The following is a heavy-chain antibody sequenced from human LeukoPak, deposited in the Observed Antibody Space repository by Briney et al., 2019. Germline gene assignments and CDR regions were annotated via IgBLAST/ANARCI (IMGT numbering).Heavy chain of an antibody. J-gene: IGHJ4*02. D-gene: IGHD3-22*01. CDR3: ATPLEYYDRGWFHQGGD. Sequence: GGSLRLSCAASGFTFSSYWMNWVRHAPGKGLVWVSRIASDGSSTTYADSVKGRFSISRDNAKNTLYLQMNSLRAEDTAVYFCATPLEYYDRGWFHQGGDWGQGTLVTVSS. CDR1: GFTFSSYW. CDR2: IASDGSST. V-gene: IGHV3-74*01.